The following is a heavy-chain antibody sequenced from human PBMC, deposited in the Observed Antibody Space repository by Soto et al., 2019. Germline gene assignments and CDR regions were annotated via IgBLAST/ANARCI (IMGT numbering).Heavy chain of an antibody. CDR2: IYYSGST. CDR3: ARVVRGIAVAGSFDY. J-gene: IGHJ4*02. V-gene: IGHV4-59*01. CDR1: GGSISSYY. D-gene: IGHD6-19*01. Sequence: PSETLSLTCTVSGGSISSYYWSWIRQPPGKGLEWIGYIYYSGSTNYNPSLKSRVTISVDTSKNQFSLKLSSVTAADTAVYYFARVVRGIAVAGSFDYWGQGTLVTVSS.